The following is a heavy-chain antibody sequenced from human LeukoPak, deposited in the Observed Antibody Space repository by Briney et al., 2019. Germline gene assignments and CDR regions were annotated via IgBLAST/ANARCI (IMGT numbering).Heavy chain of an antibody. Sequence: SQTLSLTCTVSGGSISSGGYYWSWTRQPPGKGLEWIGYIYHSGSTYCNPSLKSRVTISVDRSKNQFSLKLSSVTAADTAVYYCTRGGTGYDSDYWGQGTLVTVSS. J-gene: IGHJ4*02. D-gene: IGHD5-12*01. CDR3: TRGGTGYDSDY. CDR1: GGSISSGGYY. V-gene: IGHV4-30-2*01. CDR2: IYHSGST.